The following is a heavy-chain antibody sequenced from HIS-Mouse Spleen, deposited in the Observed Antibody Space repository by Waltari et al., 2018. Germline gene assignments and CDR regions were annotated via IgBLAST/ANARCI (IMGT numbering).Heavy chain of an antibody. V-gene: IGHV4-39*07. CDR3: AREIPYSSSWYDWYFDL. Sequence: QLQLQESGPGLVKPSETLSLTCTVSGGSISSSSYYWGWIRQPPGKGLGWIGSLYYSQSTYYNPSLKSRVTMSVDTSKSQFSLTLSSVTAADTAVYYCAREIPYSSSWYDWYFDLWGRGTLVTVSS. D-gene: IGHD6-13*01. CDR1: GGSISSSSYY. J-gene: IGHJ2*01. CDR2: LYYSQST.